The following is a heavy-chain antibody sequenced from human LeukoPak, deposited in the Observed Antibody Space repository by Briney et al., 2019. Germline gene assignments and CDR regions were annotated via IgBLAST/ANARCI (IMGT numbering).Heavy chain of an antibody. V-gene: IGHV1-69*06. CDR2: IIPIFGTA. CDR1: GGTFSGYA. D-gene: IGHD5-18*01. J-gene: IGHJ6*04. Sequence: SVKVSCKASGGTFSGYAISWVRQAPGQGLEWMGGIIPIFGTANYAQKFQGRVTITADKSTSTAYMELSSLRSEDTAVYYCARGRSGYSYGRYYYYGMDVWGKATTVTVSS. CDR3: ARGRSGYSYGRYYYYGMDV.